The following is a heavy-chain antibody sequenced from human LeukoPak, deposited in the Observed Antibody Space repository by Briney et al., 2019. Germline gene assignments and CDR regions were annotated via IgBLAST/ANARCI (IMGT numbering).Heavy chain of an antibody. J-gene: IGHJ3*02. CDR2: ISGSGGST. Sequence: GGSLRLSCAASGFTFSSYAMSWVRQAPGKGQEWVSAISGSGGSTYYADSVKGRFTISRDNSKNTLYLQMNSLRAEDTAVYYCARDVGATDAFDIWGQGTMVTVSS. V-gene: IGHV3-23*01. D-gene: IGHD1-26*01. CDR3: ARDVGATDAFDI. CDR1: GFTFSSYA.